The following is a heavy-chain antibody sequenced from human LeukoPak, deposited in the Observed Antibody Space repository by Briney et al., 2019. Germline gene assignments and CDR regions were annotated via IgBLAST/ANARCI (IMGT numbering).Heavy chain of an antibody. CDR1: GFTFSNYW. CDR3: AKAPVTSCRGAFCYPFDY. CDR2: INDDGSAT. D-gene: IGHD2-15*01. J-gene: IGHJ4*02. V-gene: IGHV3-74*01. Sequence: GSLRLSCAASGFTFSNYWMHWVRQVPGKGLIWVSRINDDGSATFYADSVKGRFTISRDNAKNTLFLQINSLRAEDAAVYYCAKAPVTSCRGAFCYPFDYWGQGTLVTVSS.